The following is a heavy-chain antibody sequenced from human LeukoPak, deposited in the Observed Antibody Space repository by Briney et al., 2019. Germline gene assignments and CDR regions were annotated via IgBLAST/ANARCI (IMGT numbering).Heavy chain of an antibody. D-gene: IGHD3-22*01. CDR3: ARKRKYYYDSSGWSDY. J-gene: IGHJ4*02. CDR1: GYTFTSYD. CDR2: MNPNSGNT. Sequence: GASVKVSCKASGYTFTSYDINWVRQATGQGLEWMGWMNPNSGNTGYAQKFQGRVTMTRNTSISTAYMELSSLRSEDTAVCYCARKRKYYYDSSGWSDYWGQGTLVTVSS. V-gene: IGHV1-8*01.